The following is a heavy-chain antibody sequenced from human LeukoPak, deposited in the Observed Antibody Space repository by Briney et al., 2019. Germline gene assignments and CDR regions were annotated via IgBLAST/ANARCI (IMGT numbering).Heavy chain of an antibody. J-gene: IGHJ6*02. CDR1: GFTFSSYW. V-gene: IGHV3-23*01. CDR2: ISSSGGST. Sequence: GGSLRLSCAASGFTFSSYWMHWVRQAPGKGLEWVSAISSSGGSTYYADSVKGRFTISRDNSKNTLYLQMNSLRAEDTAVYYCAKDNTLTGYYTYYYYYGMDVWGQGTTVTVSS. CDR3: AKDNTLTGYYTYYYYYGMDV. D-gene: IGHD3-9*01.